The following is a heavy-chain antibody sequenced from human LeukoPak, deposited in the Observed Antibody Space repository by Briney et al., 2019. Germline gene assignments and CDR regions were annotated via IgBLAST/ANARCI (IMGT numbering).Heavy chain of an antibody. Sequence: SETLSLTCAVSGGSISSGGYSWSWIRQPPGKGLEWIWYIYHSGSTYYNPSLKSRVTISVDRSKNQFSLKLSSVTAADTAVYYCARHEEVMGFDYWGQGTLVTVSS. J-gene: IGHJ4*02. CDR1: GGSISSGGYS. CDR2: IYHSGST. D-gene: IGHD3-16*01. CDR3: ARHEEVMGFDY. V-gene: IGHV4-30-2*01.